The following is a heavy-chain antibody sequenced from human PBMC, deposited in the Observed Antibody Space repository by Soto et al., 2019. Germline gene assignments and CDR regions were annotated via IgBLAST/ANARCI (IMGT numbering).Heavy chain of an antibody. CDR1: GGSISSYY. D-gene: IGHD3-16*01. J-gene: IGHJ4*02. CDR2: IYYSGST. CDR3: MAKSYTLNVDY. Sequence: SETLSLTCTVSGGSISSYYWSWIRQPPGKGLEWIGYIYYSGSTNYNPSLKSRVTISVDTSKNQFSLKLSSVTAADTAVYYCMAKSYTLNVDYWGRGTLVTVSS. V-gene: IGHV4-59*08.